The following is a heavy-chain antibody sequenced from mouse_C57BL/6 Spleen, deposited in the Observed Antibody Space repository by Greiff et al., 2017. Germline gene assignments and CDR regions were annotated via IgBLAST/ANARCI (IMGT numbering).Heavy chain of an antibody. V-gene: IGHV1-64*01. CDR1: GYTFTSYW. Sequence: QVQLQQPGAELVKPGASVKLSCKASGYTFTSYWMHWVKQRPGQGLGWIGMIHPNSGSTNYNAKFKSKATLTVDKSYSTAYMQLSSLTSGDSAVYYCARRYDGYYDYFDYWGQGTTLTVSS. J-gene: IGHJ2*01. CDR3: ARRYDGYYDYFDY. CDR2: IHPNSGST. D-gene: IGHD2-3*01.